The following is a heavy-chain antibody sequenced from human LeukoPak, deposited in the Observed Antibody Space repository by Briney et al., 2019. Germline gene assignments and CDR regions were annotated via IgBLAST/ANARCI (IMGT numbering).Heavy chain of an antibody. CDR1: GDSLGIYK. J-gene: IGHJ5*02. CDR2: ISSSGSA. Sequence: PSETLSLTCSVSGDSLGIYKWSWIRQPPGKGLEWIAHISSSGSAIYNPSLMSRVSMAVDTSKNQFSLKLTSVTAADTAVYYCARGETCSGDFCYFDAWGQGTLVTVSS. CDR3: ARGETCSGDFCYFDA. V-gene: IGHV4-4*09. D-gene: IGHD2-21*02.